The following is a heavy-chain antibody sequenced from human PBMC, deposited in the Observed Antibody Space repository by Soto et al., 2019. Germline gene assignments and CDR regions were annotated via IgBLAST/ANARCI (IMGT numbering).Heavy chain of an antibody. V-gene: IGHV1-3*01. CDR2: INAGNGNT. CDR3: ARGLLWFGEWSYFDY. D-gene: IGHD3-10*01. J-gene: IGHJ4*02. CDR1: GYTFTSYA. Sequence: GASVKVSCKASGYTFTSYAMHWVRQAPGQRLEWMGWINAGNGNTKYSQKFQGRVTITRDTSASTAYMELSSLRSEDTAVYYCARGLLWFGEWSYFDYWGQGTLVTVSS.